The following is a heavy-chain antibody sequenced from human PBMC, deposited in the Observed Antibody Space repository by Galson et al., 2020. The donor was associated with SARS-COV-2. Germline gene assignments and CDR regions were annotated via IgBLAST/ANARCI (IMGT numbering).Heavy chain of an antibody. CDR1: GGSISNPNYW. CDR2: IYNSGIT. V-gene: IGHV4-39*01. D-gene: IGHD2-21*02. Sequence: ASETLSLTCTVSGGSISNPNYWWGWIRQPPGKGLEWIASIYNSGITYYNPSLMSRLAVSVDTSKNQFSLNLMSVTAADTAVYYCARLAVVTTQTYHGMDVWGQGTTVTVSS. CDR3: ARLAVVTTQTYHGMDV. J-gene: IGHJ6*02.